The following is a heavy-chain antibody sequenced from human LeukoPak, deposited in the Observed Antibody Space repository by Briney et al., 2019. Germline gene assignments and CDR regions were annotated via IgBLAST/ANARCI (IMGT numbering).Heavy chain of an antibody. CDR1: GYSFPTLW. CDR2: IYPGDSDT. Sequence: GESLKISCKGFGYSFPTLWIGWGRQIPGKGLEWMGIIYPGDSDTRYNPSFQGQVTISADKSISTVYLQWSSLKASDTAMYYCARSGVVTFYQYMVVCGTRSTVTASS. J-gene: IGHJ6*03. V-gene: IGHV5-51*01. D-gene: IGHD3-3*01. CDR3: ARSGVVTFYQYMVV.